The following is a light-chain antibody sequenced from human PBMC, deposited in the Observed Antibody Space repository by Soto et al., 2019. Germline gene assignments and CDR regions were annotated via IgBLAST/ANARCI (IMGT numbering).Light chain of an antibody. J-gene: IGLJ2*01. Sequence: QSALTQPASVSGSPGQSITISCTGTSSDVGGYNYVSWYQQHPGKAPKLMIYDVSNRPSGVSNRFSGSKSGNTASLTISGRQAEDEADYYCSSYTSSSTLEIGGGTQLTVL. CDR3: SSYTSSSTLE. CDR2: DVS. V-gene: IGLV2-14*01. CDR1: SSDVGGYNY.